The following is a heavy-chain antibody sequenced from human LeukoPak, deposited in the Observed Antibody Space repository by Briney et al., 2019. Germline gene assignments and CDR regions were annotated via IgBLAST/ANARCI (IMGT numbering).Heavy chain of an antibody. CDR3: ARRVLGAYYYDSSGYYGHFDY. Sequence: GASVKVSCKASGYTFTSYYMHWVRQAPGQGLEWMGIINPSGGSTSYAQKFQGRVTMTRDTSTSTVYMELSSLRSEDTAVYYCARRVLGAYYYDSSGYYGHFDYWGQGTLVTVSS. V-gene: IGHV1-46*01. CDR1: GYTFTSYY. D-gene: IGHD3-22*01. J-gene: IGHJ4*02. CDR2: INPSGGST.